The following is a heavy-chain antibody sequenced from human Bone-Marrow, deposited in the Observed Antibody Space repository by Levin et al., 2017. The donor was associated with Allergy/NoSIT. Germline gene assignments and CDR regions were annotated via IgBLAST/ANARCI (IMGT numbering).Heavy chain of an antibody. CDR2: IYWDDDK. CDR1: GFSLTTSGVG. J-gene: IGHJ4*02. Sequence: ESGPTLVKPTQTLTLTCAFSGFSLTTSGVGVGWIRQPPGKALEWVALIYWDDDKRYSPSLRSRLSITKDTSRNQVVLTMTNVDPVDTATYYCAHRRATGSPWDVGYFDYWGQGNPVTVSS. V-gene: IGHV2-5*02. CDR3: AHRRATGSPWDVGYFDY. D-gene: IGHD1-1*01.